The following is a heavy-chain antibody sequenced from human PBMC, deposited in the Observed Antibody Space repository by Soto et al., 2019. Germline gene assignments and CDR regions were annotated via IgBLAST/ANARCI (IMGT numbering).Heavy chain of an antibody. J-gene: IGHJ4*02. CDR2: MSYDGTNK. CDR1: GFTFSTYA. D-gene: IGHD6-19*01. Sequence: GGPLRLSCAASGFTFSTYAMDWVRQAPGKGLEWVAVMSYDGTNKYYADSVKGRFTISRDYSKNTLYLQMNNLRPEDTAVYYCARDYSGLYELDYWGRGTLVTVSS. CDR3: ARDYSGLYELDY. V-gene: IGHV3-30-3*01.